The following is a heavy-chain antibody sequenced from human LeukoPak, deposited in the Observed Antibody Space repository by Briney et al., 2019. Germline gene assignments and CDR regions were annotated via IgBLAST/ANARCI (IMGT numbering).Heavy chain of an antibody. J-gene: IGHJ4*02. D-gene: IGHD2-2*01. Sequence: SVKVSCKASGGTFSSYTISWVRQAPGQGLEWMGRIIPILGIANYAQKFQGRVTITAEKSTSTAYMELSSLRSEDTAVYYCARDRDCSSTSCLYYFDYWGQGTLVTVSS. V-gene: IGHV1-69*04. CDR1: GGTFSSYT. CDR2: IIPILGIA. CDR3: ARDRDCSSTSCLYYFDY.